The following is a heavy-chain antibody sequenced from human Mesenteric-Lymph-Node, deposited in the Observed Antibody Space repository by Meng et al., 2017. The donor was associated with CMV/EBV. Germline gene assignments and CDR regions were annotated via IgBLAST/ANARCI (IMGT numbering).Heavy chain of an antibody. D-gene: IGHD3-10*01. J-gene: IGHJ4*02. Sequence: SFRGSYGSWIRQPPGKGLEWIGEINHTGSANYNPSLKSRVTISVDTSKNQFSLNLSSVTAADTAVYYCARATGRTYYYSSGSYHVDYWGQGTLVTVSS. V-gene: IGHV4-34*01. CDR1: SFRGSY. CDR3: ARATGRTYYYSSGSYHVDY. CDR2: INHTGSA.